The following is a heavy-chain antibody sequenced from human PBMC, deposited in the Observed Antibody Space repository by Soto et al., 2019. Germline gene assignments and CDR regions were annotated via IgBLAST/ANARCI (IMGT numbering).Heavy chain of an antibody. D-gene: IGHD4-17*01. J-gene: IGHJ4*02. CDR2: IYHSGST. V-gene: IGHV4-30-2*01. CDR1: GGSISSGGYS. CDR3: ARTTVPPVTAFFDY. Sequence: SETLSLTCAVSGGSISSGGYSWSWIRQPPGKGLEWIGYIYHSGSTYYNPSLKSRVTISVDRSKNQFSLKLSSVTAADTAVYYCARTTVPPVTAFFDYWGQGTLVTVSS.